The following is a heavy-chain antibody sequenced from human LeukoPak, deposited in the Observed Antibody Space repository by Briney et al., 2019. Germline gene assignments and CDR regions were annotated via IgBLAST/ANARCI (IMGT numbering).Heavy chain of an antibody. V-gene: IGHV4-4*07. CDR2: FYTSGST. Sequence: SETLSLTCTVSGGSVSSYYWSWIRQPAGKGLEWIGRFYTSGSTNYNPSLKSRVTMSVDTSKNQISLKLSSMTAADTAVYYCARDRSSGWQGVFDIWGQGTMVTVSS. CDR3: ARDRSSGWQGVFDI. D-gene: IGHD6-19*01. J-gene: IGHJ3*02. CDR1: GGSVSSYY.